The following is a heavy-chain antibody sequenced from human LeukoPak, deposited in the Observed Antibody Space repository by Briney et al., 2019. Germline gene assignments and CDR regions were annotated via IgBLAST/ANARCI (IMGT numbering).Heavy chain of an antibody. CDR3: ERQVSPGYSSGSTRGGVDY. CDR2: ISWNSGSI. D-gene: IGHD6-19*01. Sequence: GGSLRLSCAASGFTFDNYAMHWVRQAPGKGLEWVSGISWNSGSICYADSVKGRFTISRDNAKNSLYLQMNSLRAEDTALYYCERQVSPGYSSGSTRGGVDYWGQGTLVTVSS. J-gene: IGHJ4*02. CDR1: GFTFDNYA. V-gene: IGHV3-9*01.